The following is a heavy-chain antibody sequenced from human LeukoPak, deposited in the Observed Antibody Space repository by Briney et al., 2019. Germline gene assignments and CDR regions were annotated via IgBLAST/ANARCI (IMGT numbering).Heavy chain of an antibody. CDR3: ARDRYSRSSFDY. J-gene: IGHJ4*02. D-gene: IGHD6-6*01. CDR2: ISYSGST. CDR1: GGSISSYY. V-gene: IGHV4-59*01. Sequence: PSETLSLTCTVSGGSISSYYWNWIRQPPGKGLEWIGYISYSGSTNYNPSLKSRVTISLDTSKNQFSLKLSSVTAADTAVYHCARDRYSRSSFDYWGQGTLVTVSS.